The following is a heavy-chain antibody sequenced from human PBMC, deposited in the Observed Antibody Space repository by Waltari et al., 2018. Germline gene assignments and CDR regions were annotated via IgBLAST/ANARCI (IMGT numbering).Heavy chain of an antibody. V-gene: IGHV1-18*01. D-gene: IGHD3-3*01. CDR2: ISRDNGAT. CDR1: GYTLTNYG. J-gene: IGHJ5*02. Sequence: QVQLVQSGPELKKPGASVNVSCKASGYTLTNYGIIWVRQAPGQRFEWMGWISRDNGATNYAREFQGRVTMTTDTSTNTGYMELRSLRSGDTAIYYCARLTYFFGTANKDSDGFDPWGQGTRVAVSS. CDR3: ARLTYFFGTANKDSDGFDP.